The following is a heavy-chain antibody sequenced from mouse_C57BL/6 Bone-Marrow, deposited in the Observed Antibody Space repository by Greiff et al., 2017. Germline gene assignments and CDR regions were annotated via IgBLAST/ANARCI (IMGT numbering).Heavy chain of an antibody. CDR2: IDPEIGDT. V-gene: IGHV14-4*01. CDR1: GFTFKDDY. J-gene: IGHJ2*01. Sequence: EVKLQESGAELVRPGASVKLSCTASGFTFKDDYIHWVKQRPEQGLEWIGWIDPEIGDTEYASKFQGKATITLDTSSNTAYLQLSSLTSEDTAVYYCSTCDGDYIDFWGRGTPLTVAS. CDR3: STCDGDYIDF. D-gene: IGHD2-3*01.